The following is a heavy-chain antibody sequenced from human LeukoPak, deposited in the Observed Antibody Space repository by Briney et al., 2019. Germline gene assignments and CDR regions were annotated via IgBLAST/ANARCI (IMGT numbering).Heavy chain of an antibody. Sequence: GGSLRLSCAASGFTFSDYYMSWIRQAPGKGLEWVSYISSSGSTIYYADSVKGRFTISRDNAKNSLYLQMNSLRAEDTAVYYWATSVGGAVAGLWYFDLWGRGTLVTVAS. CDR2: ISSSGSTI. D-gene: IGHD6-19*01. CDR1: GFTFSDYY. CDR3: ATSVGGAVAGLWYFDL. V-gene: IGHV3-11*01. J-gene: IGHJ2*01.